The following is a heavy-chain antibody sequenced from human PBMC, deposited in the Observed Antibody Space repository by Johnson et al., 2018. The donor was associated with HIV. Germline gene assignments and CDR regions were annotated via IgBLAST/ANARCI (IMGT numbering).Heavy chain of an antibody. V-gene: IGHV3-43*01. J-gene: IGHJ3*02. Sequence: VQLVESGGSMVQPGGSLRLSCAASGFTFDDYTMHWVRQAPGKGLEWVSLISWDGGSIGYADSVKGRFTISRDNAKNSLYLQMNSLRAEDTALYYCAKDASTLGGDAFDIWGQGTMVTVSS. D-gene: IGHD3-16*01. CDR3: AKDASTLGGDAFDI. CDR1: GFTFDDYT. CDR2: ISWDGGSI.